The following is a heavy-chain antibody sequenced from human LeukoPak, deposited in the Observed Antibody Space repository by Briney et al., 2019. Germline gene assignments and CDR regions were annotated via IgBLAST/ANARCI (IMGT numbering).Heavy chain of an antibody. CDR2: INHSGST. J-gene: IGHJ4*02. CDR1: GGSFSGYY. CDR3: ASGSSWYASDY. V-gene: IGHV4-34*01. Sequence: SETLSLTCAVYGGSFSGYYWSWLRQPPGKGLEWIGEINHSGSTNYSPSLKSRVTISVDTSKNQFSLKLSSVTAADTAVYYCASGSSWYASDYWGQGTLVTVSS. D-gene: IGHD6-13*01.